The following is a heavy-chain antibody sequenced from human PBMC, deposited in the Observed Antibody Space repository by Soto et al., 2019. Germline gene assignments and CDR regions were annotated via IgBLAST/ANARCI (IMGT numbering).Heavy chain of an antibody. J-gene: IGHJ5*01. Sequence: SETLSLTCAVYGGSFNSYYWSWIRQPPGKGLEWIGEINHDGSTTYSPYLKSRVTMSVDTSKNQFSLKLSSVTAADTAVYYCSASPVTLAGQNFXSWGLGNLVTVSS. D-gene: IGHD6-19*01. V-gene: IGHV4-34*01. CDR1: GGSFNSYY. CDR2: INHDGST. CDR3: SASPVTLAGQNFXS.